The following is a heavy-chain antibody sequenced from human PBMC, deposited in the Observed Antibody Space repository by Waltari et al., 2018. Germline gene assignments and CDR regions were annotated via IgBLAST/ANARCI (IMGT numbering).Heavy chain of an antibody. D-gene: IGHD3-3*01. J-gene: IGHJ4*02. V-gene: IGHV4-38-2*02. CDR3: ARDRRHTIFGVVSLFDY. Sequence: QVQLQESGPGLVKPSETLSLTCAVSGYSISSGYFLGWIRQPPGKGLEWIGSVYHTGSTYYNPSLKSRVTISVDMSKNQFSLELTSVTAADTAVYYCARDRRHTIFGVVSLFDYWGQGALVTVSS. CDR2: VYHTGST. CDR1: GYSISSGYF.